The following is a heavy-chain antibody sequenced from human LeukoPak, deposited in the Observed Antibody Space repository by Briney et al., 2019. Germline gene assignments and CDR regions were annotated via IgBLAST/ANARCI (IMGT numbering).Heavy chain of an antibody. D-gene: IGHD3-3*01. V-gene: IGHV4-31*03. CDR3: ARPIRFLEALNWFDP. J-gene: IGHJ5*02. CDR1: GGSINNGGYY. Sequence: PSETLSLTCTVSGGSINNGGYYWSWIRQHPGKGLEWIGYIYYSGSSYYNPSLRSRVTISVDTSKNHFSLKLSSVTAVDTAVYYCARPIRFLEALNWFDPWGQGTLVTVSS. CDR2: IYYSGSS.